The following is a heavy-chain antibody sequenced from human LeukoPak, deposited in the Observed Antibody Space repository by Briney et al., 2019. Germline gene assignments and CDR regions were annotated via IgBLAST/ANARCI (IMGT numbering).Heavy chain of an antibody. CDR1: GFTFSSYA. CDR3: AGYYDFWSGYYNYFDY. Sequence: GGSLRLSCAASGFTFSSYAMSWVRKAPGKGVEWVSAICGSGGSTYYADSVERRFTISRDNSKNTLYLPMNSLRAEETAVYDCAGYYDFWSGYYNYFDYWGQGTLVTVSS. D-gene: IGHD3-3*01. CDR2: ICGSGGST. J-gene: IGHJ4*02. V-gene: IGHV3-23*01.